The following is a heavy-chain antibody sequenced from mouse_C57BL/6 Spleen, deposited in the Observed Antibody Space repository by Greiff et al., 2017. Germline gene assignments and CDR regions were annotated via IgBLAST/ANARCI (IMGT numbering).Heavy chain of an antibody. CDR1: GFTFSSYG. CDR2: ISSGGSYT. D-gene: IGHD2-5*01. CDR3: ARHGGYYSNYGAMDY. Sequence: EVKLVESGGDLVKPGGSLKLSCAASGFTFSSYGMSWVRQTPDKRLEWVATISSGGSYTSYQASVKGRFTISRDNAKNTLYLQMSSLKSEDTAMYCCARHGGYYSNYGAMDYWGQGTSVTVSS. V-gene: IGHV5-6*01. J-gene: IGHJ4*01.